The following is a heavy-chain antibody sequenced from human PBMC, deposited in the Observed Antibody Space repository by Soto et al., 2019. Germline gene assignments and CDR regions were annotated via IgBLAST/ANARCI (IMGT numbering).Heavy chain of an antibody. V-gene: IGHV4-59*01. D-gene: IGHD2-15*01. CDR3: ARDLKEYCSDGKCNWFDP. Sequence: SETLSVTCTVSGASITTYYWSWIRQPPGKGLEWIGYISYSGSTDYNPSLKSRVTISFDASKNQISLQVRSATAADAAVYYCARDLKEYCSDGKCNWFDPWGQGTLVT. CDR2: ISYSGST. CDR1: GASITTYY. J-gene: IGHJ5*02.